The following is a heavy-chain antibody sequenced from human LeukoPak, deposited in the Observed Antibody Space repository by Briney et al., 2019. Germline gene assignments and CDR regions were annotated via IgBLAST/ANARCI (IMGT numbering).Heavy chain of an antibody. CDR2: ISAYNGNT. Sequence: ASVKVSCKASGYTFTSYGISWVRQAPGQGLEWMGWISAYNGNTNNAQKLQGRVTMTTDTSTSTAYMELRSLRSDDTAVYYCARDLRSFRYSSGWYWDYWGQGTLVTVSS. CDR1: GYTFTSYG. J-gene: IGHJ4*02. V-gene: IGHV1-18*01. D-gene: IGHD6-19*01. CDR3: ARDLRSFRYSSGWYWDY.